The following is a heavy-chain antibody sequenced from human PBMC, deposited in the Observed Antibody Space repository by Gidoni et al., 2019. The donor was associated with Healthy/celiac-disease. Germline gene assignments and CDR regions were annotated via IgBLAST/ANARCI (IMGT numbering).Heavy chain of an antibody. V-gene: IGHV1-69*01. CDR3: ARGGGGYSYGYLGYFQH. D-gene: IGHD5-18*01. J-gene: IGHJ1*01. Sequence: QVQLVQSGAEVKKPGSSVKVSCKASGGTFSSYAISWVRQAPGQGLEWMGGIIPILGTANYAQKFQGRVTITADESTSTAYMELSSLRSEDTAVYYCARGGGGYSYGYLGYFQHWGQGTLVTVSS. CDR2: IIPILGTA. CDR1: GGTFSSYA.